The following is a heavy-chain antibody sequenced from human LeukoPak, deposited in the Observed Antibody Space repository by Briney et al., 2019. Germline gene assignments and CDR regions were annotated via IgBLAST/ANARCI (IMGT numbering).Heavy chain of an antibody. CDR3: ARSYCSSTSCSRSPNWFDP. J-gene: IGHJ5*02. D-gene: IGHD2-2*01. CDR1: GGTFSSYA. CDR2: IIPIFGTA. Sequence: SVKVSCKASGGTFSSYAISWVRQAPGQGLEWMGGIIPIFGTANYAQKFQGRVTITADESTSTAYMELSSLRSEDTAVYYCARSYCSSTSCSRSPNWFDPWGPGTLVTVSS. V-gene: IGHV1-69*13.